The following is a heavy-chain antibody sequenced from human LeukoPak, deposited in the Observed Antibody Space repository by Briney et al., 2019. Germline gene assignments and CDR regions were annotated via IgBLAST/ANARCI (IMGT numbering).Heavy chain of an antibody. CDR2: TNTDGSST. J-gene: IGHJ1*01. Sequence: GWSLRHSCPSTRFTYLSCLRHRLRQAPGKGLVWVSGTNTDGSSTMYADSVKGRFTIARDNAKNTLYLQTNSLIARDTPVYYFYGANAERWGQGSMVTVSS. CDR3: YGANAER. V-gene: IGHV3-74*03. CDR1: RFTYLSCL. D-gene: IGHD4-23*01.